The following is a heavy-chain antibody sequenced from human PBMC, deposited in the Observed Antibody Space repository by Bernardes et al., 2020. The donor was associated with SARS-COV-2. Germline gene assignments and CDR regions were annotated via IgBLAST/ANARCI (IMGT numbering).Heavy chain of an antibody. CDR1: GFTFSSYA. J-gene: IGHJ6*02. V-gene: IGHV3-23*01. CDR2: IGGNGATT. Sequence: GLSLRLSCTASGFTFSSYAMSWVRQAPGRGLEWVSGIGGNGATTYYADSVKGRFTISRDNSKKTLYLQMNSLRAEDTAVYYCAKAKGTGYYPDYYAMDVWGQGTTVTVSS. D-gene: IGHD3-9*01. CDR3: AKAKGTGYYPDYYAMDV.